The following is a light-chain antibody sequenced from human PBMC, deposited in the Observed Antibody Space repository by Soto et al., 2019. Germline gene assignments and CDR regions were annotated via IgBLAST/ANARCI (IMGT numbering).Light chain of an antibody. CDR1: TSDVGSDNR. Sequence: QSALTQPASVSGSPGQSITISCTGTTSDVGSDNRVSWYQQYAGKAPRLMIYEDVKRPSGVFNRFSGSKSGNTASLTISGLESEDEADYYCFSTAAGGTWLFGGGNKVTVL. CDR3: FSTAAGGTWL. CDR2: EDV. V-gene: IGLV2-23*01. J-gene: IGLJ2*01.